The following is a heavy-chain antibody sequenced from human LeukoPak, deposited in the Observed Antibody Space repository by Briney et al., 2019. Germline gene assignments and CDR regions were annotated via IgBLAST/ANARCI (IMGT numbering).Heavy chain of an antibody. CDR2: ISAYNGNT. J-gene: IGHJ5*02. Sequence: ASVKVSCKASGYTFTSYDINWVRQAPGQGLEWMGWISAYNGNTNYAQKLQGRVTMTTDTSTSTAYMELRSLRSDDTAVYYCARTYYDILTGYSNWFDPWGQGTLVTVSS. V-gene: IGHV1-18*01. CDR3: ARTYYDILTGYSNWFDP. CDR1: GYTFTSYD. D-gene: IGHD3-9*01.